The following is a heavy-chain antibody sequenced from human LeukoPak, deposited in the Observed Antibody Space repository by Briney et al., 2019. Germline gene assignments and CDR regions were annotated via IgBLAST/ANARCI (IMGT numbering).Heavy chain of an antibody. J-gene: IGHJ4*02. V-gene: IGHV3-30*02. D-gene: IGHD2-15*01. CDR1: GFTFSSYG. Sequence: GGSLRLSCAASGFTFSSYGMHWVRQAPGKGLEWVAFIRYDGSNKYYADSVKGRFTISRDNSKNTLYLQMNSLRAEDTAVYYCANVVVVAATDNSDYWGQGTLVTVSS. CDR2: IRYDGSNK. CDR3: ANVVVVAATDNSDY.